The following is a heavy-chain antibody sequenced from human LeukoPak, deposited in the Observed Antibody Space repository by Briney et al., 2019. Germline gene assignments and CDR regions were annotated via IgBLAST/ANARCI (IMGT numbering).Heavy chain of an antibody. Sequence: GGSLRLSCAASGFTFDDYAMHWVRQAPGKGLEWVSGIGWNSGSIGYADSVKGRLTISRDNAKNSLYLQMNSLRAEDTALYYCAKEWLTHAFDIWGQGTMVTVSS. CDR1: GFTFDDYA. J-gene: IGHJ3*02. CDR2: IGWNSGSI. V-gene: IGHV3-9*01. D-gene: IGHD6-19*01. CDR3: AKEWLTHAFDI.